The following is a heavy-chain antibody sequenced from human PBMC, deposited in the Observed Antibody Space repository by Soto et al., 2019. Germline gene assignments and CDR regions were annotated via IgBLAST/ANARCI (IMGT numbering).Heavy chain of an antibody. CDR3: ARSSWGVFGIIREGSNWWAP. CDR1: ADTFTSYY. J-gene: IGHJ5*02. Sequence: ASVKVSCKAPADTFTSYYIHWVRQAPGHRLEWMGIINPNGGSRRFAQAFQGRITMTTDTSTSTVYIELRSLRSEDTPFNYCARSSWGVFGIIREGSNWWAPWGQGSLVTVST. V-gene: IGHV1-46*01. CDR2: INPNGGSR. D-gene: IGHD3-16*01.